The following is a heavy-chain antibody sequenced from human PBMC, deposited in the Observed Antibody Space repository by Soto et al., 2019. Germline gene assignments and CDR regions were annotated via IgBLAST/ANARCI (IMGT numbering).Heavy chain of an antibody. V-gene: IGHV1-69*13. CDR1: GGTFSSYA. Sequence: SVKVSCKASGGTFSSYAISWVRQAPGQGLEWMGGIIPIFGTANYAQKFQGRVTMTADESTSTAYMELSSLRSEDTAVYYCARAELYYDILTGYPFDYWGQGTLVTVSS. D-gene: IGHD3-9*01. CDR3: ARAELYYDILTGYPFDY. CDR2: IIPIFGTA. J-gene: IGHJ4*02.